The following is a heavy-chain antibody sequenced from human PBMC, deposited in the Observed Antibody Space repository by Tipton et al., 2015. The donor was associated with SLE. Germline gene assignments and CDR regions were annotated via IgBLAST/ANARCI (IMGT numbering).Heavy chain of an antibody. CDR2: IYYSGST. V-gene: IGHV4-61*01. CDR3: ARDRADAFDI. J-gene: IGHJ3*02. CDR1: GGSISSSSYY. Sequence: LRLSFTVSGGSISSSSYYWSWIRQPPGKGLEWIGYIYYSGSTNYNPSLKSRVTISVDTSKNQFSLKLSSVTAADTAVYYCARDRADAFDIWGQGTMVTVSS.